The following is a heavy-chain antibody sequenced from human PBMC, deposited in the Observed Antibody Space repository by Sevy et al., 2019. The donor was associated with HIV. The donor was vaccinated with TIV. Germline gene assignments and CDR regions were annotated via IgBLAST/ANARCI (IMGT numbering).Heavy chain of an antibody. CDR2: VNPNGGGT. V-gene: IGHV1-2*02. CDR1: GYSFTGYY. D-gene: IGHD3-10*01. Sequence: ASVKVSCKASGYSFTGYYIHWVRQAPGQGLEWMGWVNPNGGGTNYAQKFQGRVTMTRDTSISTAYMDLTRLRSDATAGYYCSRSVFGSGTYLNDYWGQGTLVTVSS. J-gene: IGHJ4*02. CDR3: SRSVFGSGTYLNDY.